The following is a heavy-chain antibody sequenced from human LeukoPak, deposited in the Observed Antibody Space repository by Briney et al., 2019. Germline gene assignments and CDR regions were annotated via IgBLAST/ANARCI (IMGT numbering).Heavy chain of an antibody. Sequence: ASVKVSCKAFGYTFSSYGISWVRQAPGQGLEWMGWISTYNGDTHYAQKFQGRVTMTTDTSTSTAYMELRSLRSDDTAMYYCARRGGKNYGDYLLYYYYMDVWGKGTTVTVSS. CDR2: ISTYNGDT. CDR1: GYTFSSYG. D-gene: IGHD4-17*01. V-gene: IGHV1-18*01. J-gene: IGHJ6*03. CDR3: ARRGGKNYGDYLLYYYYMDV.